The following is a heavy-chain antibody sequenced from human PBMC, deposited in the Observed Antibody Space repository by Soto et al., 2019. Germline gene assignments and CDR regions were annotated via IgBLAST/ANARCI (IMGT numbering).Heavy chain of an antibody. V-gene: IGHV1-69*12. D-gene: IGHD6-19*01. J-gene: IGHJ4*02. CDR1: GGTFSSYA. Sequence: QVQLVQSGAEVKKPGSSVKVSCKASGGTFSSYAISWVRQAPGQGLEWMGGIIPIFGTANYAQKFQGRVTITAGDSKSRACMEVSSLRSEDTAVYYCARVGIAVAGFDYWGQGTLVTVSS. CDR3: ARVGIAVAGFDY. CDR2: IIPIFGTA.